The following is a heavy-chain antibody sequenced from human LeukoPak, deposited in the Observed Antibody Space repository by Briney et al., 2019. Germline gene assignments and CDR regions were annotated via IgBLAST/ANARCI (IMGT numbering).Heavy chain of an antibody. J-gene: IGHJ4*02. CDR2: ISGSGTGT. Sequence: GGSLRLSCAASAFTFNTYAMSWVRQAPGKGLEWVSGISGSGTGTYYADSVKGRFTISRDNSKNTLYLQVNSLRAEDTAVYYCAKGQGGDFWSGSAYFDWGQGSLVTVSS. CDR1: AFTFNTYA. V-gene: IGHV3-23*01. CDR3: AKGQGGDFWSGSAYFD. D-gene: IGHD3-3*01.